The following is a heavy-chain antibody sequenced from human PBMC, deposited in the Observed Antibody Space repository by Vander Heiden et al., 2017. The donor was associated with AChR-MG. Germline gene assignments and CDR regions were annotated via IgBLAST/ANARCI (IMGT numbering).Heavy chain of an antibody. CDR3: ARGYLGEQAPIDY. J-gene: IGHJ4*02. CDR2: ISSSSSYI. D-gene: IGHD3-10*01. V-gene: IGHV3-21*01. Sequence: EVQLVESGGGLVKPGGSLRLSCAASGFTFSSYSMNWVRQAPGKGLEWVSSISSSSSYIYYADSVKGRFTISRDNAKNSLYLQMNSLRAEDTAVYYCARGYLGEQAPIDYWGQGTLVTVSS. CDR1: GFTFSSYS.